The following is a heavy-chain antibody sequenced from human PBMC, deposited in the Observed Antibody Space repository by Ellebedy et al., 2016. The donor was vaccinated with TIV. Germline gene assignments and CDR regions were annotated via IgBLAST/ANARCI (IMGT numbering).Heavy chain of an antibody. CDR1: GASISSNHW. V-gene: IGHV4-4*02. D-gene: IGHD1-1*01. CDR3: ARDRRTGPSSPPDGIDT. CDR2: INHSGHT. Sequence: SETLSLTXTVSGASISSNHWCSWLRQPPGKGLAWIWEINHSGHTNYNSSLKSRVTISIDRSTNQFSLNLSSVTAADTAVYYCARDRRTGPSSPPDGIDTWGQGTMVTVSS. J-gene: IGHJ3*02.